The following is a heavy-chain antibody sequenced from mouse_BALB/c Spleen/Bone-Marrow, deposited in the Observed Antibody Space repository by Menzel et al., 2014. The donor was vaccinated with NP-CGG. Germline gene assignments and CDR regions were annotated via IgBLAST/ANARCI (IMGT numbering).Heavy chain of an antibody. D-gene: IGHD4-1*01. Sequence: EVKLEESGGGLVKPGGSLKLSCAASRFTFSNYAMSWVRQTPEKRLEWVATISSDGSYTYYPDSVKGRFTISRDNAQNTLYLQMSSLRSEDTAMYFCARQENWALDYWGQGTTLTVSS. CDR3: ARQENWALDY. J-gene: IGHJ2*01. V-gene: IGHV5-9-3*01. CDR2: ISSDGSYT. CDR1: RFTFSNYA.